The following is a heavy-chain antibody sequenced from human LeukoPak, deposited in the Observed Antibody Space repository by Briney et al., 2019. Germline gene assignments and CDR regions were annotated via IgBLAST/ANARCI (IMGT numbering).Heavy chain of an antibody. CDR2: LGSTGGSE. J-gene: IGHJ5*01. V-gene: IGHV3-23*01. CDR3: AKDRGYCSGGTCSKGTSYNWFDS. CDR1: GFTFNMYA. Sequence: PGGSLRLSCVASGFTFNMYAMSWVRQAPGKGLEWVSGLGSTGGSEIYADSVKGRFRISRDNSKNTLYLQMNNLRAEDTAVYYCAKDRGYCSGGTCSKGTSYNWFDSWGQGTLVIVSS. D-gene: IGHD2-15*01.